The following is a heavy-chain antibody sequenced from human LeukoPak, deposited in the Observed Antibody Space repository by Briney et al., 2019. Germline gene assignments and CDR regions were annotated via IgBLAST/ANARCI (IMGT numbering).Heavy chain of an antibody. CDR2: IYYSGST. V-gene: IGHV4-39*07. CDR1: GGSISSSSYY. J-gene: IGHJ4*02. D-gene: IGHD3-22*01. CDR3: ARDSISLRRYYYDSSGYPFTDY. Sequence: SGTLSLTCTVSGGSISSSSYYWGWIRQPPGKGLEWIGSIYYSGSTYYNPSLKSRVTISVDTSKNQFSLKLSSVTAADTAVYYCARDSISLRRYYYDSSGYPFTDYWGQGTLVTVSS.